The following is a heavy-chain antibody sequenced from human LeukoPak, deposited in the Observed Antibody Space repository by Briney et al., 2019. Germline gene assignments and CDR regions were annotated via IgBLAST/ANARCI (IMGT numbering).Heavy chain of an antibody. J-gene: IGHJ3*02. CDR1: GFTFSTYF. CDR3: ARERQDTILHSGAFDI. CDR2: IASDGSHT. D-gene: IGHD2-21*01. V-gene: IGHV3-30-3*01. Sequence: GRSLRLSCAASGFTFSTYFMHWVRQAPGKGLEWVADIASDGSHTSYVESVKGRFTISRDNSKNTLYLQMNSLRAEDTAVYFCARERQDTILHSGAFDIWGQGTMVTVSS.